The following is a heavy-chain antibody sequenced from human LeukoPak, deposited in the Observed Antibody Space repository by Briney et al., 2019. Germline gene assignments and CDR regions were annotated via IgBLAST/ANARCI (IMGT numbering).Heavy chain of an antibody. J-gene: IGHJ4*02. V-gene: IGHV4-34*01. Sequence: PSETLSLTCTVSGGSISSYYWSWIRQPPGKGLEWIGEINHSGSTNYNPSLKSRVTVSVDTSKNQFSLKLSSVTAADTAVYYCAYSSGAFDYWGQGTLVTVSS. CDR3: AYSSGAFDY. D-gene: IGHD6-19*01. CDR2: INHSGST. CDR1: GGSISSYY.